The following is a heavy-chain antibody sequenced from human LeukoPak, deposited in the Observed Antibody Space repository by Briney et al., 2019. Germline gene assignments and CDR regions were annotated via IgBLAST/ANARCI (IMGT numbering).Heavy chain of an antibody. D-gene: IGHD4-17*01. V-gene: IGHV3-74*01. J-gene: IGHJ4*02. Sequence: GGSLRRSYAPSGFTLSSFWIHWGWQASGKGMVSVSRINSDGSSTSYADSVKGRFTISRDNAKNTLYLQMNSLRAEDTAVYYCARGDFYGDYFDYWGQGTLVTVSS. CDR1: GFTLSSFW. CDR2: INSDGSST. CDR3: ARGDFYGDYFDY.